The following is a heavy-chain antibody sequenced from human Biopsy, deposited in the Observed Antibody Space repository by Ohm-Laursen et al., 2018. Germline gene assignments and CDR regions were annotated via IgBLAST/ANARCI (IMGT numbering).Heavy chain of an antibody. J-gene: IGHJ3*01. CDR2: ISGRGAT. Sequence: SETLSLTCTVSGGSIRSDYWSWIRQSPRKGLEWIGHISGRGATNYNPSLRGRVTISVDTSKNQFSLKLSSVTAADTAVYYCARVRVWADSEGAFDPWGQGTMVTVSS. D-gene: IGHD1-26*01. CDR1: GGSIRSDY. CDR3: ARVRVWADSEGAFDP. V-gene: IGHV4-59*01.